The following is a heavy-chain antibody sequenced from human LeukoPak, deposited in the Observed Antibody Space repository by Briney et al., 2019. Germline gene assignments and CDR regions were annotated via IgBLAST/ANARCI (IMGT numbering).Heavy chain of an antibody. CDR2: ISYDGSNK. J-gene: IGHJ4*02. D-gene: IGHD3-22*01. CDR3: ARDEYYYDSSGYIVDY. CDR1: GFTVSSNY. Sequence: RPGGSLRLSCAASGFTVSSNYMSWVRQAPGKGLEWVAVISYDGSNKYYADSVKGRFTISRDNSKNTLYLQMNSLRAEDTAVYYCARDEYYYDSSGYIVDYWGQGTLVTVSS. V-gene: IGHV3-30-3*01.